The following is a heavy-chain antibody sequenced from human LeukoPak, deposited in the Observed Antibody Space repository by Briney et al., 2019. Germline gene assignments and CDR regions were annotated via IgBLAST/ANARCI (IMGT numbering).Heavy chain of an antibody. Sequence: SETLSLTCTVSGGSISSSSYYWGWIRQPPGKGLEWIGSIYYSGSTYYNPSLKSRVTIFVDTSKNQFSLKLSSVTAADTAVYYCAAPTDYYDSSGFDYWGQGTLVTVSS. CDR2: IYYSGST. CDR1: GGSISSSSYY. D-gene: IGHD3-22*01. CDR3: AAPTDYYDSSGFDY. V-gene: IGHV4-39*01. J-gene: IGHJ4*02.